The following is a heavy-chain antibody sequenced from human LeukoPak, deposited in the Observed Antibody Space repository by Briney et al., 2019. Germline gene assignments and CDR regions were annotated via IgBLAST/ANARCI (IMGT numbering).Heavy chain of an antibody. V-gene: IGHV6-1*01. D-gene: IGHD5/OR15-5a*01. J-gene: IGHJ4*02. CDR1: GDSVSSNSAT. CDR2: TFYRSKWYN. CDR3: ARGVSRYFDY. Sequence: SQTLSLTCAISGDSVSSNSATWNWIRQSPSRGLEWLGRTFYRSKWYNEYAPSVKGRIAFNPDTSQNQFSLQLNSVTPEDTAAYYCARGVSRYFDYWGQGWLVAVSS.